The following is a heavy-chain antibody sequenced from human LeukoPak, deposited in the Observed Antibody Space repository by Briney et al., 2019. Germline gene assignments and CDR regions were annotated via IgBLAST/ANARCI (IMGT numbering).Heavy chain of an antibody. CDR2: ITRNSDTI. J-gene: IGHJ6*03. V-gene: IGHV3-48*01. CDR1: GFTFSNAW. Sequence: GGSLRLSCAASGFTFSNAWMNWVRQAPGKGLEWVSYITRNSDTIDYADSVKGRFTMSRDNANNLLYLQMNSLRAEDTAVYYCARDRYGANTYVPPNYYYYMDVWGKGTTVTVSS. D-gene: IGHD4-17*01. CDR3: ARDRYGANTYVPPNYYYYMDV.